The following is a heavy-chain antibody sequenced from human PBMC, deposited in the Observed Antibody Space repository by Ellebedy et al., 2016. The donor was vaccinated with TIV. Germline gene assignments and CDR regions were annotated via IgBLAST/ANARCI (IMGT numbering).Heavy chain of an antibody. CDR1: GFTFSSYG. Sequence: GESLKISXAASGFTFSSYGMHWVRQAPGKGLEWVAVISYDGSNKYYADSVKGRFTISRDNAKNSLYLQMESLRVDDTAVYFCARDITSGSLKVYWYFDLWGRGTLVTVSS. CDR3: ARDITSGSLKVYWYFDL. V-gene: IGHV3-30*03. CDR2: ISYDGSNK. D-gene: IGHD1-26*01. J-gene: IGHJ2*01.